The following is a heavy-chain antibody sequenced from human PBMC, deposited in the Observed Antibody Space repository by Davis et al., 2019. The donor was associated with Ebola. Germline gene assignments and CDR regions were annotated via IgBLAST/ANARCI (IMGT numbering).Heavy chain of an antibody. D-gene: IGHD1-1*01. CDR2: ISAYNGNT. J-gene: IGHJ4*02. Sequence: ASVKVSCKASGYTFNNYGISWVRQAPGQGLEWMGWISAYNGNTNYAQNVQGRVIMTSDTATTTAYMEVGSLRSDDTAVYYCARAQFPTTSDHWGQGTLVTVSS. CDR3: ARAQFPTTSDH. V-gene: IGHV1-18*01. CDR1: GYTFNNYG.